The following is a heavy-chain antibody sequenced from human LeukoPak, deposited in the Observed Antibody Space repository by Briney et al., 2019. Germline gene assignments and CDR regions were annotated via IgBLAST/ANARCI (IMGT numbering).Heavy chain of an antibody. Sequence: SETLSLTCTVSSGSIRSFYWSWIRQPPGKTLEWIGSIYSSGSTYYNSSLQSRVIIIIDTPKNHFSLTLSSVTAADTAVYYCARSDGYGLVDIWGQGTMVTVSS. CDR2: IYSSGST. J-gene: IGHJ3*02. V-gene: IGHV4-4*09. CDR1: SGSIRSFY. D-gene: IGHD3-22*01. CDR3: ARSDGYGLVDI.